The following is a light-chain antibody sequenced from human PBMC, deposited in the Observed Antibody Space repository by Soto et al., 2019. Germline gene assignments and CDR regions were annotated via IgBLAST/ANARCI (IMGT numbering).Light chain of an antibody. V-gene: IGKV3-20*01. J-gene: IGKJ1*01. CDR3: QQYHTSRWT. CDR1: QSVSSSY. CDR2: GAS. Sequence: IVLTQSPGTLSLSPGERATLSCRASQSVSSSYSGWYQQKPGQAPRLLIYGASSRATGIPERFSGSGSGKDFTLTISRLPPDDCAVNYCQQYHTSRWTFGEGTKMEIK.